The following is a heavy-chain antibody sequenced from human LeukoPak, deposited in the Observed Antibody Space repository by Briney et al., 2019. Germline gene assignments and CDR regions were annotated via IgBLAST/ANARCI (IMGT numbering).Heavy chain of an antibody. J-gene: IGHJ6*02. CDR2: ISGSGGST. Sequence: PGGSLRLSCAASGFTFSSYAMSWVRQAPGKGLEWVSAISGSGGSTYYADSVKGRFTISRDNSKNTLYLQMNSLRAEDTAVYYCAKDIVVVPAVEDYYYYGMDVWGQGTTVTVSS. CDR3: AKDIVVVPAVEDYYYYGMDV. V-gene: IGHV3-23*01. D-gene: IGHD2-2*01. CDR1: GFTFSSYA.